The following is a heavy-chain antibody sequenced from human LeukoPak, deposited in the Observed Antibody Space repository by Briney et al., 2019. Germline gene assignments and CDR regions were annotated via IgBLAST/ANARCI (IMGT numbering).Heavy chain of an antibody. Sequence: SETLSLTCTVSGYSISSGYYWGWIWQPPGKGLEWIGSIYHSGSTYYNPSLKSRVTISVDTSKNQFSLKLSSVTAADTAVYYCARGRGIVATISDYWGQGTLVTVSS. CDR2: IYHSGST. D-gene: IGHD5-12*01. CDR1: GYSISSGYY. CDR3: ARGRGIVATISDY. J-gene: IGHJ4*02. V-gene: IGHV4-38-2*02.